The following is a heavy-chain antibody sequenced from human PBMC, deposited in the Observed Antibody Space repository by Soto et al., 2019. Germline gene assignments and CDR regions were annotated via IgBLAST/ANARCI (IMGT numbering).Heavy chain of an antibody. CDR2: IYSGGST. J-gene: IGHJ4*02. CDR1: GFTVSSNY. V-gene: IGHV3-53*01. D-gene: IGHD3-22*01. CDR3: ARAYYDSSGYYAH. Sequence: AGGSLRLSCAASGFTVSSNYMSWVRQAPGKGLEWVSVIYSGGSTYYADSVKGRFTISRDNSKNTLYLQMNSLRAEDTAVYYCARAYYDSSGYYAHWGQGTLVTVSS.